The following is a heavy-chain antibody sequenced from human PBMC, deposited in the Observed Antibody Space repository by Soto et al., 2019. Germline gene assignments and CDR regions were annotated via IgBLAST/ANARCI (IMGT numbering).Heavy chain of an antibody. D-gene: IGHD5-12*01. J-gene: IGHJ5*01. CDR1: GFTFSSYG. V-gene: IGHV3-33*06. Sequence: GGSLRLSCAASGFTFSSYGMHWVRQAPGKGLEWVAVIWYDGSNKYYADSVKGRFTISRDNSKNTLYLQMNSLRAEDTAVYYCAKDRGYSGYDNWFDSWGQGTLVTVSS. CDR3: AKDRGYSGYDNWFDS. CDR2: IWYDGSNK.